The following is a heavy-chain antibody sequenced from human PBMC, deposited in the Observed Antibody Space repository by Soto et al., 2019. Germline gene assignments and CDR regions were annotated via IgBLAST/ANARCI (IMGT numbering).Heavy chain of an antibody. Sequence: SETLSLTCTVSDGSISSGGYYWSWIRQHPGKGLEWIGYIYYSGSTYYNPSLKSRVTISVDTSKNQFSLKLSSVTAADTAVYYCARVTYYYDGMDVWGQGTTVTVSS. D-gene: IGHD5-18*01. CDR3: ARVTYYYDGMDV. CDR2: IYYSGST. J-gene: IGHJ6*02. CDR1: DGSISSGGYY. V-gene: IGHV4-31*03.